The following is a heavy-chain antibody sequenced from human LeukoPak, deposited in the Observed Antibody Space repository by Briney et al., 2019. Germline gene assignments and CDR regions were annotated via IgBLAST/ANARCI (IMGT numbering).Heavy chain of an antibody. CDR2: ISGSGGST. J-gene: IGHJ4*02. CDR1: GFTFSSYA. V-gene: IGHV3-23*01. D-gene: IGHD3-22*01. Sequence: QPGGSLRLSCAASGFTFSSYAMSWVRQAPGKGLEWVSGISGSGGSTYYADSVKGRFTISRDNSKNTLYLQMNSLRAEDTAVYYCAKDYYYDSSGYSQAFDYWGQGTLVTVSS. CDR3: AKDYYYDSSGYSQAFDY.